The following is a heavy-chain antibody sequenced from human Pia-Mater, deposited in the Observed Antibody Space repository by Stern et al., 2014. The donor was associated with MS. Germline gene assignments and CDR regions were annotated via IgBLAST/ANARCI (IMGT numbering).Heavy chain of an antibody. V-gene: IGHV3-21*01. D-gene: IGHD6-13*01. CDR1: GFTFSSYS. Sequence: EVQLVESGGGLVKPGGSLSLSCAASGFTFSSYSMNWVRQAPGKGLEWVSSISSSSSYIYYADSVKGRFTISRDNAKNSLYLQMNSLRAEDTAVYYCARDSSSWYGVDYLGQGTLVTVSS. CDR2: ISSSSSYI. J-gene: IGHJ4*02. CDR3: ARDSSSWYGVDY.